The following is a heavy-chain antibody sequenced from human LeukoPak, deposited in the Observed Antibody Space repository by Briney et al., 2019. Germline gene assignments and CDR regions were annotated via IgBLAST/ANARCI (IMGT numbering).Heavy chain of an antibody. CDR2: IYHSGTT. D-gene: IGHD3-10*01. V-gene: IGHV4-59*01. CDR1: GGSITSYF. CDR3: AQKAPYAPGYSQD. Sequence: PSETLSLTCSVSGGSITSYFWTWIRQPPGKGLEWIGYIYHSGTTNYNPSLKSRVTISADTSKNQFSLKLSSVTAADTAVYYCAQKAPYAPGYSQDWGQGTLVTVSS. J-gene: IGHJ1*01.